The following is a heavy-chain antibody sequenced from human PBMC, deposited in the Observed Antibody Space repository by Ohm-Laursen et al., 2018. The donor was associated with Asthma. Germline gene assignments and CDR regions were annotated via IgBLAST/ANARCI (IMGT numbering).Heavy chain of an antibody. V-gene: IGHV3-33*08. J-gene: IGHJ4*02. CDR2: IWFDGSNK. CDR1: GFTFSSNA. CDR3: AREPPTLHPYYFDL. Sequence: SLRLSCAASGFTFSSNAMHWVRQAPGKGLEWVAAIWFDGSNKYYADSVKGRFTISRDNSKNTLSLQMNSLRADDTAVYYCAREPPTLHPYYFDLWGQGTLVTVSS.